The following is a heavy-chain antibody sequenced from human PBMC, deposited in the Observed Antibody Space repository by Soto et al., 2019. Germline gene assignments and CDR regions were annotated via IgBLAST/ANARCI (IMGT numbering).Heavy chain of an antibody. CDR1: GDSVINYY. D-gene: IGHD1-20*01. Sequence: PSETLSLTCTVSGDSVINYYCSWIRHPSGRGLEWIGRVYSSGATNYNPSLNGRVTMSVDTSRNQFSLRLSPVTAADTAIYYCTKGPNWNYYYYGVDVWGQGTAVTVSS. CDR2: VYSSGAT. CDR3: TKGPNWNYYYYGVDV. J-gene: IGHJ6*02. V-gene: IGHV4-4*07.